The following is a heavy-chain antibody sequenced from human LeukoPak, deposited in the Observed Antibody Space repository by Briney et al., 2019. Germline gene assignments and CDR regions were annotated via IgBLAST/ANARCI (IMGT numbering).Heavy chain of an antibody. CDR2: INPNSGGT. CDR3: ARELGYCSGGSCLYFGY. V-gene: IGHV1-2*02. D-gene: IGHD2-15*01. Sequence: ASVKASCKASGYTFTGYYMHWVRQAPGQGLEWMGWINPNSGGTNYAQKFQGRVTMTRDTSISTAYMELSRLRSDDTAVYDCARELGYCSGGSCLYFGYWGQGTLVTVSS. CDR1: GYTFTGYY. J-gene: IGHJ4*02.